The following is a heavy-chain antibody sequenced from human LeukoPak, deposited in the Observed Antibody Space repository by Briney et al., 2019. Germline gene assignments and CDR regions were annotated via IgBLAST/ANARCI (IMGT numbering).Heavy chain of an antibody. CDR1: GFTFSSYG. J-gene: IGHJ4*02. V-gene: IGHV3-30*18. Sequence: GGSLRLSCAASGFTFSSYGMHWVRQAPGKGLEWVAVISYDRSNKYYADSVKGRFTISRDNSKNTLYLQMNSLRAEDTAVYYCAKDGYRTPQIDYWGQGTLVTVSS. D-gene: IGHD4-23*01. CDR3: AKDGYRTPQIDY. CDR2: ISYDRSNK.